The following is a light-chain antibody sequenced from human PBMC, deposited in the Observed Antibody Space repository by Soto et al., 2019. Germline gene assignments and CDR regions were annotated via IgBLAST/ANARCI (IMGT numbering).Light chain of an antibody. Sequence: DIQLTQSPSFLSASVGDRVTITCRASQGISSYLAWYQKKPGKAPKLLIYASSTLQSGVPSRFSGSGSGTEFTLTISSLQPEDFATYYCQQLNSYPYTCGQGTTLEIK. V-gene: IGKV1-9*01. CDR1: QGISSY. CDR2: ASS. J-gene: IGKJ2*01. CDR3: QQLNSYPYT.